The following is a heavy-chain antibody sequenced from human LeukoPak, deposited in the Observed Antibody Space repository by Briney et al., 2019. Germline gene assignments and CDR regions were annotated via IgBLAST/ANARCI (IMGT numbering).Heavy chain of an antibody. V-gene: IGHV1-18*01. CDR3: ARDRYYDSSYNYMDV. Sequence: ASVKVSCKASGYTFTSYGISWVRQAPGQGLEWMGWISAYNGNTNYAQKLQGRVTMTTDTSTSTAYMELRSLRSDGTAVYYCARDRYYDSSYNYMDVWGKGTTVTVSS. CDR1: GYTFTSYG. J-gene: IGHJ6*03. CDR2: ISAYNGNT. D-gene: IGHD3-22*01.